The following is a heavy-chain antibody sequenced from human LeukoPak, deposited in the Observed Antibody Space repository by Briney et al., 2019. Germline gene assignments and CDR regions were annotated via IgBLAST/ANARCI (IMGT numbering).Heavy chain of an antibody. V-gene: IGHV3-66*01. CDR3: ARIPTYCSSTSCNPGGY. J-gene: IGHJ4*02. CDR2: IYSGGST. CDR1: EFSVGSNY. D-gene: IGHD2-2*01. Sequence: GGSLRLSCAASEFSVGSNYMTWVRQAPGKGLEWVSLIYSGGSTYYADSVKGRFTISRDNAKNSLYLQMNSLRAEDTAVYYCARIPTYCSSTSCNPGGYWGQGTLVTVSS.